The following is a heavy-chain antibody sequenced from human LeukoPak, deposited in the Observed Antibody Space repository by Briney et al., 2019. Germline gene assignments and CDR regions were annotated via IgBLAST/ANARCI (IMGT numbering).Heavy chain of an antibody. J-gene: IGHJ4*02. V-gene: IGHV3-23*01. CDR3: AKGALSSQYYYDSSGYFLSLGY. Sequence: GGSLRLSCAASGFTFSDYYMSWIRQAPGKGLEWVSAISGSGGSTYYADSVKGQFTISRDNSKNTLYLQMNSLRAEDTAVYYCAKGALSSQYYYDSSGYFLSLGYWGQGTLVTVSS. D-gene: IGHD3-22*01. CDR2: ISGSGGST. CDR1: GFTFSDYY.